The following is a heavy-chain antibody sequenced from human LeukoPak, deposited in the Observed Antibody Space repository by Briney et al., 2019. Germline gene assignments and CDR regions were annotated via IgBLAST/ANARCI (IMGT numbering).Heavy chain of an antibody. Sequence: PSETLSLTCTVSGGSISSSSYYWGWIRQPPGKGLEWIGSIYYSGSTYYNPSLKSRVTISVDTSKNQFSLKLSSVTAADTAVYYCAKVGVAAAGIFDYWGQGTLVTVSS. CDR1: GGSISSSSYY. J-gene: IGHJ4*02. D-gene: IGHD6-13*01. CDR2: IYYSGST. CDR3: AKVGVAAAGIFDY. V-gene: IGHV4-39*07.